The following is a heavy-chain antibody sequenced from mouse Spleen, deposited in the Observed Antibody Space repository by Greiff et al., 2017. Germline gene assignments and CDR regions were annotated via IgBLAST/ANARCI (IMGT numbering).Heavy chain of an antibody. CDR3: ARRGSSSFAY. Sequence: VQLQQSGPELVKPGASVKISCKASGYSFTGYYMNWVKQSPEKSLEWIGEINPSTGGTTYNQKFKAKATLTVDKSSSTAYMQLKSLTSEDSAVYYCARRGSSSFAYWGQGTLVTVSA. CDR1: GYSFTGYY. D-gene: IGHD1-1*01. CDR2: INPSTGGT. J-gene: IGHJ3*01. V-gene: IGHV1-42*01.